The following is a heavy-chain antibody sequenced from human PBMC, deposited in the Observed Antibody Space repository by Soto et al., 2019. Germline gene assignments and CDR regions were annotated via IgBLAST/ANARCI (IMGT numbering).Heavy chain of an antibody. Sequence: GGSLRLSCAASGFTFSDYNMNWFRQAPGKGLEWVSYISSSGSSTNYADSVKGRFTVSRDNAKNSLYLQMNSLRAEDTAVYYCAKCTSSTSSSEFYLHSWRQAPPGT. D-gene: IGHD2-2*01. CDR2: ISSSGSST. J-gene: IGHJ5*01. CDR3: AKCTSSTSSSEFYLHS. CDR1: GFTFSDYN. V-gene: IGHV3-11*03.